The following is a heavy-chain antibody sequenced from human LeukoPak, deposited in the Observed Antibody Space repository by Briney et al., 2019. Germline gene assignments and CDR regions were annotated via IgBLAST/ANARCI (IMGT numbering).Heavy chain of an antibody. J-gene: IGHJ4*02. D-gene: IGHD2-2*01. CDR3: AREGHEYWVVVVPAAIGFYY. CDR1: GYTFTSYY. Sequence: ASVKVSCKASGYTFTSYYMHWVRQAPGQGLEWMGIINPSGGSTSYAQKFQGRVTMTRDMSTSTVYMEQSSLRSEDTAVYYCAREGHEYWVVVVPAAIGFYYWGQGTLVTVSS. CDR2: INPSGGST. V-gene: IGHV1-46*01.